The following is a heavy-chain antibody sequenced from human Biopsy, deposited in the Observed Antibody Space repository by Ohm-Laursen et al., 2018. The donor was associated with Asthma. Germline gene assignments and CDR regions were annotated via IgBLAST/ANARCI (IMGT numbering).Heavy chain of an antibody. CDR1: GGSISSDDYY. Sequence: SDTLSLTWTVSGGSISSDDYYWSWIRQAPGKGLEWIAYIYSSGDTYYSPSLKSRVSISLDTSKNQFSLRLTSVTAADTAVYYCARDRAMISETWGQGTLVTVSS. CDR3: ARDRAMISET. V-gene: IGHV4-30-4*02. J-gene: IGHJ5*02. CDR2: IYSSGDT. D-gene: IGHD3-22*01.